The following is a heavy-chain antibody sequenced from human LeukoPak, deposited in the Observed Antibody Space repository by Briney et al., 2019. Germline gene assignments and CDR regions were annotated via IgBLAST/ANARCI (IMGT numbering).Heavy chain of an antibody. V-gene: IGHV3-30-3*01. Sequence: GGSLRLSCAASGFTFSSYAMHWVRQAPGKGLEWVAVRSYDGSNKYYADSVKGRFTISRDNSKNTLYLQMNSLRAEDTAVYYCARDTDTAMVTAGGWFDPWGQGTLVTVSS. CDR1: GFTFSSYA. J-gene: IGHJ5*02. D-gene: IGHD5-18*01. CDR2: RSYDGSNK. CDR3: ARDTDTAMVTAGGWFDP.